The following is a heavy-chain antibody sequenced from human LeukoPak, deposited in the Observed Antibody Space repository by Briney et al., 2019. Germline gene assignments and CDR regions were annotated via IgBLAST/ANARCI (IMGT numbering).Heavy chain of an antibody. CDR2: IYYSGST. CDR1: GGSISSSSYY. D-gene: IGHD3-3*01. J-gene: IGHJ4*02. CDR3: ATPYDFWSGIDY. Sequence: SETLSLTCTVSGGSISSSSYYWGWIRQPPGRGLEWIGSIYYSGSTYYNPSLKSRVTISVDTSKNQFSLKLSSVTAADTAVYYCATPYDFWSGIDYWGQGTLVTVSS. V-gene: IGHV4-39*01.